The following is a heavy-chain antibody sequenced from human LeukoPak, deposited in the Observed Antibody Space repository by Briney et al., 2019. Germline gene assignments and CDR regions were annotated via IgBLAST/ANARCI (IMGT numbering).Heavy chain of an antibody. Sequence: SETLSLTCTVSGGSISSYYWSWIRQPAGKGLEWIGRIYTSGSTNYNPSLKSRVTMSVDTSKNQFSLKLSSVTAADTAVYYCARSCSGYPAPYYYHYMDVWGKGTTVTVSS. CDR2: IYTSGST. CDR3: ARSCSGYPAPYYYHYMDV. V-gene: IGHV4-4*07. D-gene: IGHD5-12*01. CDR1: GGSISSYY. J-gene: IGHJ6*03.